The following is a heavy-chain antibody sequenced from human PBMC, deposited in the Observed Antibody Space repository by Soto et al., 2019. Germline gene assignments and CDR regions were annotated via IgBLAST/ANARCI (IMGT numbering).Heavy chain of an antibody. Sequence: QVQLQESGPGLVKPSQTLSLTCSVSGASVSSGAYYWSWIRQYPGKGLEWIGYIYYRGSTYYNPSLKSRLTISVDTSKNEFSLNLSSVTAADTAVYYCASSGASSSWYVIDSWGQGTPVTVSS. V-gene: IGHV4-31*03. CDR3: ASSGASSSWYVIDS. CDR1: GASVSSGAYY. D-gene: IGHD6-13*01. CDR2: IYYRGST. J-gene: IGHJ4*02.